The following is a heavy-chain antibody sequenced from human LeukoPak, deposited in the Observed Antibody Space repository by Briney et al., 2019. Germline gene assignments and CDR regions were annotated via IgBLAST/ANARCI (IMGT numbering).Heavy chain of an antibody. D-gene: IGHD3-22*01. CDR3: ARENYYDSRGIFDY. J-gene: IGHJ4*02. Sequence: PSETLSLTCTVSGVSISSDNYYWSWIRQHPGKGLEWIGYIYYSGSTYYNPSLKSRVTISVDSSKNQFSLYLTSVTAADTAVYYCARENYYDSRGIFDYWGQGTLVTVSS. CDR1: GVSISSDNYY. V-gene: IGHV4-31*03. CDR2: IYYSGST.